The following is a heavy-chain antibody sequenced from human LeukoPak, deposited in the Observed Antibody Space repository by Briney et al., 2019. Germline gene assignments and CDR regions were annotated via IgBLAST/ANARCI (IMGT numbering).Heavy chain of an antibody. CDR2: IRTTTDGGTR. CDR3: ATSELERRSHFDF. Sequence: GGSLRLSCAVSGFTFTNAWMTWVRQAPGKGREWVGRIRTTTDGGTRDYAAPVKGRFTISRDDSTNTLYLQLNSLKTEDTAVYYCATSELERRSHFDFWGQGTLVTVSS. D-gene: IGHD1-1*01. V-gene: IGHV3-15*05. CDR1: GFTFTNAW. J-gene: IGHJ4*02.